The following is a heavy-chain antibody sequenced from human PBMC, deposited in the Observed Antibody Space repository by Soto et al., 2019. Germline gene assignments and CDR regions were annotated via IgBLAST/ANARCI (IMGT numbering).Heavy chain of an antibody. CDR1: GGTFSSYA. D-gene: IGHD5-12*01. CDR2: IVPIVDTS. CDR3: VRVVAIPGYPDN. Sequence: QVQLVQSGAEVRQPASSVKVSCKTSGGTFSSYAITWVRQAPGQGLEWMGEIVPIVDTSTYAQKFQGRVTITADESTSTVYMELSSLRSADTAVYYCVRVVAIPGYPDNWGQGTLGTVSS. V-gene: IGHV1-69*12. J-gene: IGHJ4*02.